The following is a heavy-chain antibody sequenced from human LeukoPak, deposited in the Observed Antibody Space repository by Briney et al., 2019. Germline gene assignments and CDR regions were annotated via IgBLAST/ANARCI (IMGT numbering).Heavy chain of an antibody. D-gene: IGHD5-18*01. J-gene: IGHJ4*02. CDR1: GFTFGNYA. CDR2: I. Sequence: GGSLRLSCTASGFTFGNYAMSWVRQAPGKGLEWVSAIKGRFTISRDNSKNTLNVQMNSLRAEDTAVYYCAKDDIVGYNYGSPHFFDYWGQGTLVTVSS. CDR3: AKDDIVGYNYGSPHFFDY. V-gene: IGHV3-23*01.